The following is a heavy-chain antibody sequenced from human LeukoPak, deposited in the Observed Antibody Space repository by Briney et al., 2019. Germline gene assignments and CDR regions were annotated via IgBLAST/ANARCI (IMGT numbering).Heavy chain of an antibody. CDR1: GYSLGKNYY. CDR3: ARYDSRGSASTKFDY. V-gene: IGHV4-38-2*01. Sequence: SETLSLTCAVSGYSLGKNYYWGWIRQSPGKGLEWIGRIYGRASTSYNSSLMNRVTMSVDTSKNHFSLQLTSVTAADTAVYYCARYDSRGSASTKFDYWGPGIQVTVSS. D-gene: IGHD3-3*01. CDR2: IYGRAST. J-gene: IGHJ4*02.